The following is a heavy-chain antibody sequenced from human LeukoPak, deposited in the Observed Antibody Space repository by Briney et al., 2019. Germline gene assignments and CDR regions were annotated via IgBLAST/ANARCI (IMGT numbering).Heavy chain of an antibody. D-gene: IGHD1-26*01. Sequence: PSETLSLTCAVSGGSISSGGYSWSWIRQPPGKGLEWIGYIYHSGSTYYIPSLKSRVTISVDRSKNQFSLKLSSVTAADTAVYYCARSISGSYSNYFDYWGQGTLVTVSS. V-gene: IGHV4-30-2*01. CDR1: GGSISSGGYS. J-gene: IGHJ4*02. CDR3: ARSISGSYSNYFDY. CDR2: IYHSGST.